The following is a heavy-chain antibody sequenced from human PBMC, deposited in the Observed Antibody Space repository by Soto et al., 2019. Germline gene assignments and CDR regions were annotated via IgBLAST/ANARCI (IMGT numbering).Heavy chain of an antibody. CDR2: IIPIFGTA. CDR3: ARVSSGWYVLDY. Sequence: ASVKVSCKASGGTFSSYAISWVRQAPGQGLEWMGGIIPIFGTANYAQKFQGRVTITADESTSTAYMELSSLRSEDTAVYYCARVSSGWYVLDYWGQGTLVTVSS. D-gene: IGHD6-19*01. CDR1: GGTFSSYA. J-gene: IGHJ4*02. V-gene: IGHV1-69*13.